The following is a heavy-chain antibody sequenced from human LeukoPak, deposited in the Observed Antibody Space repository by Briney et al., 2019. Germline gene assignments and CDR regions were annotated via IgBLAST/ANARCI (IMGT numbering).Heavy chain of an antibody. CDR3: ARDFTVGGMFDY. V-gene: IGHV3-74*01. J-gene: IGHJ4*02. CDR2: TNHDGSNT. CDR1: GFTFSSYW. Sequence: GGSLRLSCAAFGFTFSSYWMHWVRQAPGKGLVWVSRTNHDGSNTNYADSVKGRFAISRDNAKNTLHLQMNSLRAEDTAVYYCARDFTVGGMFDYWGQGILVTVSS. D-gene: IGHD4-17*01.